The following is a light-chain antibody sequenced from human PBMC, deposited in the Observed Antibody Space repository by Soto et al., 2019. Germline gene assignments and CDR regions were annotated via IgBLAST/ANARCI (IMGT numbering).Light chain of an antibody. Sequence: QSVLTQPASVSGSPGQSITISCTGTTSDVGRYNYVSWYQKHPGKAPKLIIYDVSNRPSGVSNRFSGSKSGNTASLTISGLQAEDEADYYCNSYTSTSTYVFGTGTQLTVL. CDR2: DVS. J-gene: IGLJ1*01. V-gene: IGLV2-14*01. CDR3: NSYTSTSTYV. CDR1: TSDVGRYNY.